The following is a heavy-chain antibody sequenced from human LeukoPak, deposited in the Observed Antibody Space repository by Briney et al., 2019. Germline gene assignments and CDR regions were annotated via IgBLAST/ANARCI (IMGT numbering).Heavy chain of an antibody. D-gene: IGHD6-13*01. Sequence: SETLSLTCTVSGYSISSGYYWGWIRQPPGKGLEWIGSIYHSGSTYYNPSLKSRVTISVDTSKNQFSLKLSSVTAADTAVYYCARGGRQLGTFDYWGQGTLVTVSS. CDR2: IYHSGST. CDR1: GYSISSGYY. J-gene: IGHJ4*02. V-gene: IGHV4-38-2*02. CDR3: ARGGRQLGTFDY.